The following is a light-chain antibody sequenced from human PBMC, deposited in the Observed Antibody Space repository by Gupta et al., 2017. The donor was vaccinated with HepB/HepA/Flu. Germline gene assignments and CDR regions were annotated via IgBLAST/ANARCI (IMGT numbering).Light chain of an antibody. CDR2: DDS. V-gene: IGLV3-21*02. J-gene: IGLJ1*01. CDR3: QVWETTSDHYV. CDR1: NMGRKA. Sequence: VLAPPPTVVVAPVGAARFRCGGYNMGRKAVHWYQQKPGQAPVLVVYDDSARPSGIPERFSGSNSGNTSTLTISRIEDGDEADYYCQVWETTSDHYVFGIGTKVTVL.